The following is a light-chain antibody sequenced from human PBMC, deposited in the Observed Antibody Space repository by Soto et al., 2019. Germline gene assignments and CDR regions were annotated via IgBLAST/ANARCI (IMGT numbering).Light chain of an antibody. CDR1: QSVSSSY. Sequence: EIVLTQSPGTLSLSPGERATLSCRASQSVSSSYLVWYQQKPGQAPRLLIYGASSRATGIPDRFSGSGSGTDFTLTISRLEPEDFAVYSCQQYGSSPRTFGQGTKLEIK. V-gene: IGKV3-20*01. J-gene: IGKJ2*01. CDR2: GAS. CDR3: QQYGSSPRT.